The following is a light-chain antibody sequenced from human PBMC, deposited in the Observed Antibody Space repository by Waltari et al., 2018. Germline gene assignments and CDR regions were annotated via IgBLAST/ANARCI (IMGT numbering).Light chain of an antibody. V-gene: IGLV1-36*01. CDR1: RSNIRIKS. CDR3: AVWDASLNGVV. J-gene: IGLJ2*01. CDR2: WDD. Sequence: QSVLTQPPSVSEAPTQRVSSSCSGTRSNIRIKSVSGYQQLPGKLPKLLIYWDDLLASGVSDRFSGSKSGASASLAISGLQSDDEADYYCAVWDASLNGVVFGGGTKLTVL.